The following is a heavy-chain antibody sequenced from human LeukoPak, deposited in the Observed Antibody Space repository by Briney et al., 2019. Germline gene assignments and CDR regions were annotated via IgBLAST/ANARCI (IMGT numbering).Heavy chain of an antibody. Sequence: GGFLRLSCVVSGLTFSNRAMTWVRQAPGKGLEWVSSISISGNKILYADSVKGRFTISRDNSKNTLFLQMNSLQTEDTGVYFCANELRPNDYWGQGTLVAVS. V-gene: IGHV3-23*01. J-gene: IGHJ4*02. CDR1: GLTFSNRA. CDR2: ISISGNKI. CDR3: ANELRPNDY. D-gene: IGHD4-17*01.